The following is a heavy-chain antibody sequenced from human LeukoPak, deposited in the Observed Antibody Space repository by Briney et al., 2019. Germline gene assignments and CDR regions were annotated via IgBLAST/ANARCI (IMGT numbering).Heavy chain of an antibody. CDR2: IYYSGST. J-gene: IGHJ4*02. V-gene: IGHV4-59*01. CDR3: ARGPGLDIVVVTWDY. CDR1: GGSISSYY. Sequence: PSETLSLTCTVSGGSISSYYWSWIRQPPGKGLEWIGYIYYSGSTNYNPSLKSRVTISVDTSKNQFSLKLSSVTAADTAVYYCARGPGLDIVVVTWDYWGQGTLVTVSS. D-gene: IGHD2-2*01.